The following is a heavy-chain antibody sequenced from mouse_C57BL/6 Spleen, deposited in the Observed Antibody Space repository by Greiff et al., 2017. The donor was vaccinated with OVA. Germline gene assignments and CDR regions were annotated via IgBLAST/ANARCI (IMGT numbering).Heavy chain of an antibody. Sequence: QVQLQQPGAELVRPGSSVKLSCKASGYTFTSYWMHWVKQRPIQGLEWIGNIDPSDSDNHYNHKFKDKATLTVDKSSSTAYMQLSSLTAEDSAVYYCARQGQLTGTYYFDYWGQGTTLTVSS. CDR2: IDPSDSDN. CDR1: GYTFTSYW. V-gene: IGHV1-52*01. J-gene: IGHJ2*01. CDR3: ARQGQLTGTYYFDY. D-gene: IGHD4-1*01.